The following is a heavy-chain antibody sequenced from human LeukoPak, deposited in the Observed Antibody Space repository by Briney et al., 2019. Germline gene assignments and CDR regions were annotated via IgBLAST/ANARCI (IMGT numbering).Heavy chain of an antibody. V-gene: IGHV3-23*01. CDR1: GFTFNNYA. Sequence: GGSLRLSCAASGFTFNNYAMTWVRQAPGKGLEWVSVTSGSGGATYYADSVKGRFTISRDNSKNTLYLQMNSLRAEDTAVYYCAKVASDYGDYAYYFDYWGQGTLVTVSS. D-gene: IGHD4-17*01. J-gene: IGHJ4*02. CDR3: AKVASDYGDYAYYFDY. CDR2: TSGSGGAT.